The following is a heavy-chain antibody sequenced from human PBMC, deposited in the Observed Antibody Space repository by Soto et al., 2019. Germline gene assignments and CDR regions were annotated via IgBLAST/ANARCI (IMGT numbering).Heavy chain of an antibody. CDR1: GFTFGSFG. V-gene: IGHV3-33*01. Sequence: QVQLVESGGGVVQPGRSLRLSCTTSGFTFGSFGMHWVRQAPGQGLEWVAVIWYDGSNKYHGDSVKGRFTISRDNSKNTLYLQMNSLRAEDTAVYYCAGQGYSSGWYDRNGFDIWGQGTMVIVSS. CDR3: AGQGYSSGWYDRNGFDI. CDR2: IWYDGSNK. J-gene: IGHJ3*02. D-gene: IGHD6-19*01.